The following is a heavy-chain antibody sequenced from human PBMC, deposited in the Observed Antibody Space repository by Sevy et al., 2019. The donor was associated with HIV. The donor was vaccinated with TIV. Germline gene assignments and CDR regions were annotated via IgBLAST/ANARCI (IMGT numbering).Heavy chain of an antibody. CDR3: AREQRGWGYSYYTYYYYYYVDV. CDR1: GFTFSSYW. Sequence: GGSLRLSCAASGFTFSSYWMHWVRQAPGKGLVWVSRINSDGSSTSYADSVKGRFTISRDNAKNTLYLQMNSLRAEDTAVYYCAREQRGWGYSYYTYYYYYYVDVWGKGTTVTVSS. CDR2: INSDGSST. D-gene: IGHD5-18*01. J-gene: IGHJ6*03. V-gene: IGHV3-74*01.